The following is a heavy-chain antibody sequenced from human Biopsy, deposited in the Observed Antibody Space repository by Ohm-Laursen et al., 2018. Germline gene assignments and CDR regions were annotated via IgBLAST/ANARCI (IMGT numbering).Heavy chain of an antibody. D-gene: IGHD1-26*01. Sequence: GILSLTCSVSGGSMTGYEWSWIRLAPGKGLEWIGYIYYSGGTKYNPSLASRVTFSVDTSKSQFSLKLYSVTAADTAVYYCARVEAGTYDALDIWGQGTLVAVSA. CDR3: ARVEAGTYDALDI. V-gene: IGHV4-59*01. CDR2: IYYSGGT. J-gene: IGHJ3*02. CDR1: GGSMTGYE.